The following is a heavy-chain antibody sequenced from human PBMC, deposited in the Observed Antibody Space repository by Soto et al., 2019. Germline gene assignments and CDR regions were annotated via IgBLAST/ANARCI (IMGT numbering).Heavy chain of an antibody. Sequence: ASVKVSCKVSGYTLTELSMHWVRQAPGKGLEWMGGFDPEDGETIYAQKFQGRVTMTEDTSTDTAYMELSSLRSEDTAVYYCATGRTYYYDSSGYSYSYYGMDVWGQGTTVTVSS. CDR1: GYTLTELS. D-gene: IGHD3-22*01. V-gene: IGHV1-24*01. J-gene: IGHJ6*02. CDR2: FDPEDGET. CDR3: ATGRTYYYDSSGYSYSYYGMDV.